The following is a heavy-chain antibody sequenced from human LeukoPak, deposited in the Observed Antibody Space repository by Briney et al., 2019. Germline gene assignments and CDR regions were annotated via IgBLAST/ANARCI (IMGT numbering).Heavy chain of an antibody. CDR1: GFTVSSNY. CDR3: AREDMWAFDM. Sequence: GGSLRLSCAASGFTVSSNYMSWVRQAPGKGLEWVANIKPDGSDKYYVDSVKGRSTISRDNAKNTLYLEMDSLRAEDTAVYYCAREDMWAFDMWGQGTMVTVSS. V-gene: IGHV3-7*01. D-gene: IGHD2-15*01. CDR2: IKPDGSDK. J-gene: IGHJ3*02.